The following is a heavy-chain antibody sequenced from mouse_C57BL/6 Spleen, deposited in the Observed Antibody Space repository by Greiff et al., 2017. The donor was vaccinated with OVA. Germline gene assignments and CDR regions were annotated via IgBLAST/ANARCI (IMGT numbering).Heavy chain of an antibody. CDR2: ISDGGSYT. J-gene: IGHJ2*01. CDR1: GFTFSSYA. Sequence: EVKLMESGGGLVKPGGSLKLSCAASGFTFSSYAMPWVRQTPEKRLEWVATISDGGSYTYYPDNVKGRFTISRDNAKNNLYLQMSHLKSEDTAMYYCASGGTTVVAFDYWGQGTTLTVSS. D-gene: IGHD1-1*01. V-gene: IGHV5-4*03. CDR3: ASGGTTVVAFDY.